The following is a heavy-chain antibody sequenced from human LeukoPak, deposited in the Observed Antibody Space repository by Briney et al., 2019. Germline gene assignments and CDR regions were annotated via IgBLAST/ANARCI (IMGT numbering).Heavy chain of an antibody. Sequence: SETLSLTCTVSGGSISSYYWSWIRQPAGKGLEWIGRIYTSGSTNYNPSLKSRVTMSVDTSKNQFSLKLSSVTAADTAVYYCARGSLIYCSSTSCLLDYWGQGTLVTVSS. V-gene: IGHV4-4*07. CDR1: GGSISSYY. D-gene: IGHD2-2*01. CDR3: ARGSLIYCSSTSCLLDY. CDR2: IYTSGST. J-gene: IGHJ4*02.